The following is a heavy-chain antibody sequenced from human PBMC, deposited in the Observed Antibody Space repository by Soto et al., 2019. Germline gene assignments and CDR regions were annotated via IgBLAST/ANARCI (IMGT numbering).Heavy chain of an antibody. CDR1: GLTFSNRA. V-gene: IGHV3-23*01. J-gene: IGHJ6*02. D-gene: IGHD1-26*01. CDR3: AGHSGANYYYHGMDV. CDR2: VSTGGNT. Sequence: EVQLLESGGGLVQPGESLRVSCAASGLTFSNRAMSWVRQAPGQGLGWVSVVSTGGNTKYADSVKGRFIISRDNSKNTMDMQMNSLRAEDTAVYYCAGHSGANYYYHGMDVWGRGTTVTVSS.